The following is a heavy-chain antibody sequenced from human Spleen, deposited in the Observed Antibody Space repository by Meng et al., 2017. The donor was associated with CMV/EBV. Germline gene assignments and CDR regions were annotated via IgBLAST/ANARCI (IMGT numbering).Heavy chain of an antibody. CDR2: INHSGST. V-gene: IGHV4-34*01. CDR1: GGSFSGYY. J-gene: IGHJ1*01. D-gene: IGHD3-3*01. CDR3: ARGRNFWSGYYKAPRAEYFQH. Sequence: SETLSLTCAVYGGSFSGYYWSWIRQPPGKGLEWIGEINHSGSTNYNPSLKSRVTISVDTSKNQFSLKLSSVTAADTAVYYCARGRNFWSGYYKAPRAEYFQHWGQGTLVTVSS.